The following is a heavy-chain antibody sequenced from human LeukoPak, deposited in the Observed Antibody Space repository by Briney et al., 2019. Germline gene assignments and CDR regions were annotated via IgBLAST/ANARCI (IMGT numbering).Heavy chain of an antibody. Sequence: PGGSLRLSCAASGFIFSSYSMNWVRQAPGKGLEWVSSISSSSSYIYYADSVKGRFTISRDNAKNSLYLQMNSLRAEDTAVYYCARDRSPNSSGWREWFDLWGQGTLVTVSS. CDR1: GFIFSSYS. D-gene: IGHD6-19*01. CDR3: ARDRSPNSSGWREWFDL. CDR2: ISSSSSYI. V-gene: IGHV3-21*01. J-gene: IGHJ5*02.